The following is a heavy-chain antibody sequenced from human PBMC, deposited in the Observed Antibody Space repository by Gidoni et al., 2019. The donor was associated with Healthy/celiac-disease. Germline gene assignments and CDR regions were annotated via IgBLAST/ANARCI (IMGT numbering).Heavy chain of an antibody. D-gene: IGHD2-15*01. V-gene: IGHV3-30-3*01. Sequence: QVQLVESGGGLVQPGRSLRLSCAASGFTFSSYAMHWVRQAPGKGLEWVAVISYDGSNKYYADSVKGRFTISRDNSKNTLYLQMNSLRAEDTAVYYCARGGNPYYFDYWGQGTLVTVSS. CDR2: ISYDGSNK. CDR1: GFTFSSYA. CDR3: ARGGNPYYFDY. J-gene: IGHJ4*02.